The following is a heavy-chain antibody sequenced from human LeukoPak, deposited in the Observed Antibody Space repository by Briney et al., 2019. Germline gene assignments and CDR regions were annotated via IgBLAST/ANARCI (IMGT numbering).Heavy chain of an antibody. V-gene: IGHV3-7*01. J-gene: IGHJ4*02. CDR3: ARDREYSGSYYLHSYFDY. CDR1: GFTFSSYW. Sequence: GGSLRLSCAASGFTFSSYWMSWVRQAPGKGLEWVANITQDGSEKYYVDSVKGRFTISRDNAKNSLYLQMNSLRAEDTAVYYCARDREYSGSYYLHSYFDYWGQGTLVTVSS. D-gene: IGHD1-26*01. CDR2: ITQDGSEK.